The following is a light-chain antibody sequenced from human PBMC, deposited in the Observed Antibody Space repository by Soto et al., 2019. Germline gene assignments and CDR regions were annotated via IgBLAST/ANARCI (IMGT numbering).Light chain of an antibody. CDR1: QSVSSD. CDR2: DAS. J-gene: IGKJ1*01. Sequence: EIVMTQSPPTLSVSPGESATLSCRASQSVSSDLAWYQQKPGQAPRLLIYDASNRATGIPARFSGSGPGTDFTLTISRLEPEDFAVYYCQQYGSSGTFGQGTKVDI. CDR3: QQYGSSGT. V-gene: IGKV3-20*01.